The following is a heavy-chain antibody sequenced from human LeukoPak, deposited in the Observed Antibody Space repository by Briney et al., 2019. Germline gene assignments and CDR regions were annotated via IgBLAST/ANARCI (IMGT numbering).Heavy chain of an antibody. CDR1: GFTVSSNY. V-gene: IGHV3-53*01. CDR3: ARELGYCSSTSCYKSPGAFDI. Sequence: GGSLRLSCAASGFTVSSNYMSWVRQAPGKGLEWVSVIYSGGSTYYADSVKGRFTISRDNSKNTLYLQMNSLRAEDTAVYYCARELGYCSSTSCYKSPGAFDIWGQGTMVTVSS. D-gene: IGHD2-2*02. J-gene: IGHJ3*02. CDR2: IYSGGST.